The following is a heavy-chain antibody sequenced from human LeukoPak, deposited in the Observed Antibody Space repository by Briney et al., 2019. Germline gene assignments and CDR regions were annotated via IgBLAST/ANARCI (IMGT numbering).Heavy chain of an antibody. Sequence: GGSLRLSCAASGFTFRSYNMNWVRQAPGKGLVWVSSISSSGRYIYYADSVKGRFTISRHNSKNTLFLQMNSLRTEDTAVYYCARAYDSSGYWPEYFHHWGQGTLVTVSS. CDR1: GFTFRSYN. V-gene: IGHV3-21*04. D-gene: IGHD3-22*01. CDR2: ISSSGRYI. CDR3: ARAYDSSGYWPEYFHH. J-gene: IGHJ1*01.